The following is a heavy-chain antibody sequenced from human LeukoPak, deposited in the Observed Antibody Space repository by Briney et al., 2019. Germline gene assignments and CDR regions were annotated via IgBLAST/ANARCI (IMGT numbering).Heavy chain of an antibody. Sequence: PGGSLRLSCAASGFTFCSYGMHWARQAPGKGLEWVAFIRYDGSNKYYADSVKGRFTISRDNSKNTLYLQMNSLRGEDTAVYYCAKGSYYYGSGRLGLDVWGEGTTVTISS. V-gene: IGHV3-30*02. D-gene: IGHD3-10*01. CDR1: GFTFCSYG. CDR2: IRYDGSNK. J-gene: IGHJ6*04. CDR3: AKGSYYYGSGRLGLDV.